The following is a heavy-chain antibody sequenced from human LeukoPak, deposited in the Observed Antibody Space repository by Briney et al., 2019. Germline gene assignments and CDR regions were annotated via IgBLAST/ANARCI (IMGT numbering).Heavy chain of an antibody. CDR1: GGSISSYY. CDR2: IYTSGST. J-gene: IGHJ5*02. V-gene: IGHV4-4*09. CDR3: AGTTKDRMGDFNWFDP. D-gene: IGHD3-16*01. Sequence: PSETLSLTCTVSGGSISSYYWSWVRQPPGEGLEWIGYIYTSGSTNYNPSLKSRVTISVDTSKNQFSLKLSSVTAADTAVYYCAGTTKDRMGDFNWFDPWGQGTLVTVSS.